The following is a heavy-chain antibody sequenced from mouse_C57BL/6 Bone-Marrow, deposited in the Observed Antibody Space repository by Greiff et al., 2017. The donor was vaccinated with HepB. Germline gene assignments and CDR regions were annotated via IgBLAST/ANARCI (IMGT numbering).Heavy chain of an antibody. CDR2: IHPNSGST. V-gene: IGHV1-64*01. J-gene: IGHJ3*01. CDR3: AREEPYDYDGDWFAY. D-gene: IGHD2-4*01. CDR1: GYTFTSYW. Sequence: VQLQQPGAELVKPGASVKLSCKASGYTFTSYWMHWVKQRPGQGLEWIGMIHPNSGSTNYNEKFKSKATLTVDKSSSTAYMQLSSLTSEDSAVYYCAREEPYDYDGDWFAYWGQGTLVTVSA.